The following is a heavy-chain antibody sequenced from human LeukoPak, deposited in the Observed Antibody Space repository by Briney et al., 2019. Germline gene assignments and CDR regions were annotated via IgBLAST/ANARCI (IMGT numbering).Heavy chain of an antibody. Sequence: SGTLSLTCAVYGGSFSGYYWSWIRQAPGKGLEWIGEINHSGSTNYNPSLKSRVTISVDTSKNQFSLKLSSVTAADTAVYYCARGGPGDYWGQGTLVTVSS. CDR3: ARGGPGDY. V-gene: IGHV4-34*01. CDR1: GGSFSGYY. J-gene: IGHJ4*02. CDR2: INHSGST.